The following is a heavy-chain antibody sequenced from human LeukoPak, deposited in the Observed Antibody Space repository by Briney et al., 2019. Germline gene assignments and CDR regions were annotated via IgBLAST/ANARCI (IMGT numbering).Heavy chain of an antibody. J-gene: IGHJ4*02. V-gene: IGHV3-23*01. CDR1: GFTFSSYA. Sequence: PGGSLRLSCAASGFTFSSYAMSWVRQAPGKGLEWVSAISGSGGSTYYADSVKGRFTISRDNSKNTLHLQMNSLRAEDAAVYYCARDLGTRKSIAFADWGQGTLVTVSS. CDR2: ISGSGGST. CDR3: ARDLGTRKSIAFAD. D-gene: IGHD6-6*01.